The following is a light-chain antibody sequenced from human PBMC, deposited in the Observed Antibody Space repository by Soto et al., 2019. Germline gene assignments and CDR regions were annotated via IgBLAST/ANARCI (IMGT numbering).Light chain of an antibody. J-gene: IGKJ1*01. CDR2: GAS. CDR3: QQYGSSPPR. V-gene: IGKV3-20*01. CDR1: QSVSSNY. Sequence: EIVLTQSPGTLSLSPGERATLSCRASQSVSSNYLAWYRRKPGQAPRLLIYGASNRATDIPGRFSGSGSGTDFTLTITRLEPEDFAVYYCQQYGSSPPRFGPWTRVEIK.